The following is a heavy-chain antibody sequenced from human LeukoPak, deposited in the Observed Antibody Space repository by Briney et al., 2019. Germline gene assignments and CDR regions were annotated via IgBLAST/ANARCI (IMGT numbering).Heavy chain of an antibody. CDR1: GGSISSYY. J-gene: IGHJ5*02. Sequence: PSETLSLTCTVSGGSISSYYWSWIRQPPGKGLEWVGYIYYSGSTNYNPSLKSRITISVDTSKNQFSLKLSSVTAADTAVYYCASGSGWVYNWFDPRGQGTLVTVSS. CDR2: IYYSGST. D-gene: IGHD6-19*01. CDR3: ASGSGWVYNWFDP. V-gene: IGHV4-59*08.